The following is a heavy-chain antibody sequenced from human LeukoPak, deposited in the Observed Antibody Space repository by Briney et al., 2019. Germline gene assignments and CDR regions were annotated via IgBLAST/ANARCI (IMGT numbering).Heavy chain of an antibody. Sequence: PGRSLRLSCAASGFTFSSYAMHWVRQAPAKGLEWVAVISYDGSNKYYADSVKGRFTISRDNSKNTLYLQMNSLRAEDTAVYYCAREGDTAMTAGYYYYMDVWGKGTTVTVPS. V-gene: IGHV3-30*04. CDR3: AREGDTAMTAGYYYYMDV. CDR1: GFTFSSYA. CDR2: ISYDGSNK. J-gene: IGHJ6*03. D-gene: IGHD5-18*01.